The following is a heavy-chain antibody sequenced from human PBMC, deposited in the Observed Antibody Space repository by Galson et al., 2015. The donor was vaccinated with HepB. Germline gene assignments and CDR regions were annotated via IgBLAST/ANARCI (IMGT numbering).Heavy chain of an antibody. Sequence: SLRLSCAASGFTFSSYSMNWVRQAPGKGLEWVSSISSSSSYIYYADSVKGRFTISRDNAKNSLYLQMNSLRAEDTAVYYCAREKDCSGGSCYPGLADYWGQGTLVTVSS. CDR1: GFTFSSYS. V-gene: IGHV3-21*01. CDR3: AREKDCSGGSCYPGLADY. CDR2: ISSSSSYI. D-gene: IGHD2-15*01. J-gene: IGHJ4*02.